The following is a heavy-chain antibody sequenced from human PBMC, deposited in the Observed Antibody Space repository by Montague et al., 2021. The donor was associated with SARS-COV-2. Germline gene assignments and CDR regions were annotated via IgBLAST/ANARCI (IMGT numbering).Heavy chain of an antibody. D-gene: IGHD6-13*01. J-gene: IGHJ5*02. CDR3: ARDGDSSSWYWFDP. Sequence: SETLSLTCTVSGGSISSYFWSWILQPPGKGLEWIGYIHYSGSTNYNPSLKSRATISVDTSKNQFSLKLRSVTAADTAVYYCARDGDSSSWYWFDPWGQGTVVTVSS. V-gene: IGHV4-59*13. CDR1: GGSISSYF. CDR2: IHYSGST.